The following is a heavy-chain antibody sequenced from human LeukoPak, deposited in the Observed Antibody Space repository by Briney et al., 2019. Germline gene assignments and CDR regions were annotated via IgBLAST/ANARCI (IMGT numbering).Heavy chain of an antibody. J-gene: IGHJ4*02. Sequence: SGTLSLICGVSGGSITTTNWWTWVRQPPGKGLEWIGEVHLDGRTNYNPSLESRLTMSVDLSENHISLRLTAVTAADTAVYYCAREGGFYRPLDYSGQGTLVTISS. CDR3: AREGGFYRPLDY. D-gene: IGHD3-3*01. CDR1: GGSITTTNW. V-gene: IGHV4-4*02. CDR2: VHLDGRT.